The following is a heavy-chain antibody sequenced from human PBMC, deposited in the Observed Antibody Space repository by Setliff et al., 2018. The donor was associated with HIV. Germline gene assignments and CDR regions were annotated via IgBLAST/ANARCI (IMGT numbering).Heavy chain of an antibody. CDR1: GFTFSSYS. CDR2: ITSSSDTI. V-gene: IGHV3-48*01. J-gene: IGHJ5*02. Sequence: GGSLRLSCAASGFTFSSYSMSWVRQAPGKGLEWVSYITSSSDTIYYADSVKGRFTISRDNARNSLYLQMNSLRAEDTAVYYCARASFPRYCSITSCFEKGWCDPWGQGTLVTVSS. D-gene: IGHD2-2*01. CDR3: ARASFPRYCSITSCFEKGWCDP.